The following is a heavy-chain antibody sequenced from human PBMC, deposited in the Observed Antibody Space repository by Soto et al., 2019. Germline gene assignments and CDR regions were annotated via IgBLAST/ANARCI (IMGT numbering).Heavy chain of an antibody. CDR3: AQAHTSGWSSYYYYGLDV. J-gene: IGHJ6*02. CDR2: INNNGGIT. D-gene: IGHD6-19*01. Sequence: SCAASGFTFSNYAMSWVRQAPGKGLEWVSGINNNGGITHYADSVKGRFTISRDNSKNTLYLQINSLRAEDTAVYYCAQAHTSGWSSYYYYGLDVWGQGTTVTVSS. CDR1: GFTFSNYA. V-gene: IGHV3-23*01.